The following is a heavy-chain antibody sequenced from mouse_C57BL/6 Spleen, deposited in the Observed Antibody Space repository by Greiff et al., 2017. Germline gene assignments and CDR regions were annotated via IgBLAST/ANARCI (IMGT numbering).Heavy chain of an antibody. Sequence: EVQLQQSGPELVQPGASVKLSCKASGYTFTDYYMNWVKQSHGKSLEWIGDINPNNGGTSYNQKFKGKATLTVDKSASTAYMQLRSLTSEDSAVYYFARGYNSNRYYARDYWGQGTSVTVAS. J-gene: IGHJ4*01. CDR2: INPNNGGT. D-gene: IGHD2-5*01. V-gene: IGHV1-26*01. CDR1: GYTFTDYY. CDR3: ARGYNSNRYYARDY.